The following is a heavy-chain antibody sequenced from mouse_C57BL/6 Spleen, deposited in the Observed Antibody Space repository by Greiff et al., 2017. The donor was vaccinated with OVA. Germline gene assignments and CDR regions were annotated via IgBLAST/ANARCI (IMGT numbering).Heavy chain of an antibody. J-gene: IGHJ4*01. D-gene: IGHD1-1*01. Sequence: EVKLVESGGGLVKPGGSLKLSCAASGFTFSSYAMSWVRQTPEKRLEWVATISDGGSYTYYPDNVKGRFTISRDNAKNNLYLQMSHLKSEDTAMYYCARTVVAMDYWGQGTSVTVSS. CDR2: ISDGGSYT. CDR1: GFTFSSYA. CDR3: ARTVVAMDY. V-gene: IGHV5-4*03.